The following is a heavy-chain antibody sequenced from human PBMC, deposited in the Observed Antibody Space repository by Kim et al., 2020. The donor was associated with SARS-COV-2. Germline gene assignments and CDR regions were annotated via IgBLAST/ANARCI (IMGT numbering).Heavy chain of an antibody. CDR3: ATEYNSMSAFDS. Sequence: GGSLRLSCAASGFTFSIYGMHWVRQAPGKGMDWVAMIWNDGSNKYYADSVKGRFTISRDNSKNTLYLQMDSLRAEDTAVYYCATEYNSMSAFDSWGQGTLVTVSS. D-gene: IGHD6-6*01. CDR2: IWNDGSNK. V-gene: IGHV3-33*01. CDR1: GFTFSIYG. J-gene: IGHJ4*02.